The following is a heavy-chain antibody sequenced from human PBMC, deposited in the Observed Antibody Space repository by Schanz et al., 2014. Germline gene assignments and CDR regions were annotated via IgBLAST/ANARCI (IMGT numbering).Heavy chain of an antibody. CDR2: IIPILGIA. CDR1: GGTFSSYS. Sequence: QVQVVQSGAEVKKPGASVKVSCKASGGTFSSYSISWVRQAPGQGLEWMGRIIPILGIANYAQKFQGRVTMTTDTSTGTAYMELRSLRSDDTALYYCTRGGYSYALSAFDIWGQGTMVTVSS. J-gene: IGHJ3*02. CDR3: TRGGYSYALSAFDI. D-gene: IGHD5-18*01. V-gene: IGHV1-69*04.